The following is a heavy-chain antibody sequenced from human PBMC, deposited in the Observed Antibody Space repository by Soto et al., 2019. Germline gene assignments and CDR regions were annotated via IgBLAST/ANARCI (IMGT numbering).Heavy chain of an antibody. Sequence: EVQLVESGGGLIQPGGSLRLSCAASGFSVSDNYMNWVRQAPGKGLQWVSLLYAGGATFYADSVNGRFTISRDSSXNXLXXXXXXXXXEXTAVXYXAGXRANGYGDPNDALDIWGQGTVVSVSS. V-gene: IGHV3-53*01. CDR3: AGXRANGYGDPNDALDI. J-gene: IGHJ3*02. CDR1: GFSVSDNY. D-gene: IGHD4-17*01. CDR2: LYAGGAT.